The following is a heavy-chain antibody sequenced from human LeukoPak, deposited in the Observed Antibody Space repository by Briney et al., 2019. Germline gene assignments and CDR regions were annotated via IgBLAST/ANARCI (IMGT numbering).Heavy chain of an antibody. V-gene: IGHV4-59*01. CDR2: IHYSGST. CDR3: AREGQWLPDWFDP. CDR1: DGSISGYY. Sequence: PSETLSLTCTVSDGSISGYYWSWIRQPPGQGLEWIGYIHYSGSTDYNPSLKGRVTISLDMSKNQFSLKINSMTAADTAVYYCAREGQWLPDWFDPWGQGTLVTVSS. D-gene: IGHD6-19*01. J-gene: IGHJ5*02.